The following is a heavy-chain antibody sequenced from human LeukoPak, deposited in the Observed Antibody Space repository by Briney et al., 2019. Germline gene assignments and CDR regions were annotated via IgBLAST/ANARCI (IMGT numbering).Heavy chain of an antibody. J-gene: IGHJ5*02. D-gene: IGHD2-2*01. CDR3: ARDQPHAASWFDP. CDR2: IHPTGIRT. Sequence: GGSLRLSCAASGFTFSSYAMSWVRQAPGRGLEWVSTIHPTGIRTYYADSVRGRFTISRDNSKNTVFLQIDSLRVEDTAIYYCARDQPHAASWFDPWGQGTLVTVSS. CDR1: GFTFSSYA. V-gene: IGHV3-23*01.